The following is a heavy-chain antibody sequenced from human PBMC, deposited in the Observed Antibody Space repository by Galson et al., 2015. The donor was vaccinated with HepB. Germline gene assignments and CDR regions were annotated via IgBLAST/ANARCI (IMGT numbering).Heavy chain of an antibody. V-gene: IGHV3-20*04. CDR3: ARDRRVSGDYYDYVWGSYRPRGAFDI. D-gene: IGHD3-16*02. J-gene: IGHJ3*02. CDR2: INWNGGST. Sequence: SLRLSCAASGFTFSNYWMQWVRQAPGKGLEWVSGINWNGGSTGYADSVKGRFTISRDNAKNSLYLQMNSLRAEDTALYYCARDRRVSGDYYDYVWGSYRPRGAFDIWGQGTMVTVSS. CDR1: GFTFSNYW.